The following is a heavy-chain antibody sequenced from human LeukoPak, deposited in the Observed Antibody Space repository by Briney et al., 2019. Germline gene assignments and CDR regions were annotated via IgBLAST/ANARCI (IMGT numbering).Heavy chain of an antibody. J-gene: IGHJ4*02. CDR3: AREGMSSWDFDY. Sequence: SETLSLTCTVSGGSISSYYWGWIRQPPGKGLEWIGSIYYSGSTYYNPSLKSRVTISVDTSKNQFSLKLSSVTAADTAVYYCAREGMSSWDFDYWGQGTLVTVSS. D-gene: IGHD6-13*01. V-gene: IGHV4-39*07. CDR1: GGSISSYY. CDR2: IYYSGST.